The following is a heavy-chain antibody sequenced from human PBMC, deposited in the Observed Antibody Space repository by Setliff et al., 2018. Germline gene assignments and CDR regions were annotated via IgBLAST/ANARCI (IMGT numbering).Heavy chain of an antibody. CDR2: IYPGDSDT. J-gene: IGHJ3*01. CDR3: TRHEDRNKCTSSSCYRENDAFDV. V-gene: IGHV5-51*01. D-gene: IGHD2-2*01. Sequence: GESLTLSCKASGYIFTNYWIGWVRQMPGKGLEGMGVIYPGDSDTRYSPSFQGQVTISADKSINTAYLQWSSLKASDTAIYYCTRHEDRNKCTSSSCYRENDAFDVWGQGAMVTVSS. CDR1: GYIFTNYW.